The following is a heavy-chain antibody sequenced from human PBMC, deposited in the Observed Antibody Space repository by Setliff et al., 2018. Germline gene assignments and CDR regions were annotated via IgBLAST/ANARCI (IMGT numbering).Heavy chain of an antibody. CDR3: ARGRGGYNQEYLQH. Sequence: SLTISCKASGYDFNTYWIAWVRQRPGNGLEWMGIMYPEDSDTKYSPSFQGQVTISADKSLRTAYLQWSSLKTSDTAIYYCARGRGGYNQEYLQHWGQGTLVTVSS. J-gene: IGHJ1*01. D-gene: IGHD5-12*01. CDR1: GYDFNTYW. V-gene: IGHV5-51*01. CDR2: MYPEDSDT.